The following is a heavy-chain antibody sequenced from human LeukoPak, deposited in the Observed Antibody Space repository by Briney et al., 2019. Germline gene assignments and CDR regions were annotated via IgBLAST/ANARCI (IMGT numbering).Heavy chain of an antibody. D-gene: IGHD5-12*01. Sequence: ASVKVSCKASGYTFTSYDINWVRQATGQGLEWMGWMNPNSGNTGYAQKFQGRVTMTRNTSISTAYMELSSLRSEVTAVYYCASGLIVATMQYYYYGMDVWGQGTTVTVSS. J-gene: IGHJ6*02. CDR3: ASGLIVATMQYYYYGMDV. CDR1: GYTFTSYD. CDR2: MNPNSGNT. V-gene: IGHV1-8*01.